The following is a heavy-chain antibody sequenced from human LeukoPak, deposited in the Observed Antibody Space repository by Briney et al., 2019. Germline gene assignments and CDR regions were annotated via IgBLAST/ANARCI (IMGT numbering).Heavy chain of an antibody. J-gene: IGHJ5*02. CDR3: ARDLRSYDFWSGYPELVDT. D-gene: IGHD3-3*01. V-gene: IGHV4-39*07. Sequence: SEALSLTCTVSGGSISSSSYDWGWIRQPPGKGLEWSGSIYYNGSTYYTPSLKSRVSISVDTSKNQFSLKLSSVTAADTAVYYCARDLRSYDFWSGYPELVDTWGQGTLVTVSS. CDR2: IYYNGST. CDR1: GGSISSSSYD.